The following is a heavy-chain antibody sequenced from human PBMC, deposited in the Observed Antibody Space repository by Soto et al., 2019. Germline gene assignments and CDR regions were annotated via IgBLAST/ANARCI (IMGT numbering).Heavy chain of an antibody. D-gene: IGHD5-12*01. J-gene: IGHJ6*02. CDR1: GFTFSSYA. Sequence: LRLSCAASGFTFSSYAMSWVRQAPGKGLEWVSAISGSGGSTYYADSVKGRFTISRDNSKNTLYLQMNSLRAEDTAVYYCAKAITSWWLRSDYYYYGMDVWGQGTTVTVSS. CDR3: AKAITSWWLRSDYYYYGMDV. V-gene: IGHV3-23*01. CDR2: ISGSGGST.